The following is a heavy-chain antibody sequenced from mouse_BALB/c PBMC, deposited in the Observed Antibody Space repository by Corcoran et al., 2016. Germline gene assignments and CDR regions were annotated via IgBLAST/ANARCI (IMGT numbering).Heavy chain of an antibody. CDR3: ARPPGTVVVKDYFDY. D-gene: IGHD1-1*01. CDR1: GYTFTSYV. CDR2: INPYNDGT. Sequence: EVQLQQSGPELVKPGASVKMSCKASGYTFTSYVMHWVKQKPGQGLEWIGYINPYNDGTKYNAKFKGKATLTSDKSSSTAYMELSSLTSEDSEVYYCARPPGTVVVKDYFDYWGQCTTLTVSS. J-gene: IGHJ2*01. V-gene: IGHV1S136*01.